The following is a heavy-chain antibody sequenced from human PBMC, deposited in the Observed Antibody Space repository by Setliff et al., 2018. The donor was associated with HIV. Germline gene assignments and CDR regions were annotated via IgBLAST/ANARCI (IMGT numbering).Heavy chain of an antibody. D-gene: IGHD3-16*01. CDR2: LYYSGTT. CDR1: GGSISSSSYY. CDR3: ARRTLITGYDY. V-gene: IGHV4-39*01. J-gene: IGHJ4*02. Sequence: SETLSLTCTVSGGSISSSSYYWGWIRQPPGKGLEWIGSLYYSGTTYYNPSLKSRLTISVDTSKNQLSLKLGSVTAADTAVYYCARRTLITGYDYWGQGTLVTVSS.